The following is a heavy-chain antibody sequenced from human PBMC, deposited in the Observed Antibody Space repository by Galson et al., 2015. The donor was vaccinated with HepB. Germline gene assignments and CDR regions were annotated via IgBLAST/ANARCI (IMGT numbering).Heavy chain of an antibody. Sequence: SVKVSCKASGGTFSSYAISWVRQAPGQGLEWMGGIIPIFGTANYAQKFQGRVTITADKSTSTAYMELSSLRSEDTAVYYCARDLISYSGPSGWGQGTLVTVSS. CDR1: GGTFSSYA. CDR3: ARDLISYSGPSG. J-gene: IGHJ4*02. D-gene: IGHD1-26*01. CDR2: IIPIFGTA. V-gene: IGHV1-69*06.